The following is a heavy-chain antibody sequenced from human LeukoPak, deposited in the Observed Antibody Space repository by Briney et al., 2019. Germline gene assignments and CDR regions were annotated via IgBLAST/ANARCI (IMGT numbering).Heavy chain of an antibody. J-gene: IGHJ6*02. Sequence: ASVKVSCKASGYTFTSYDINWVRQATGQGLEWMGWMNPNSGNTGYAQRFQGRVTMTRNTSISTAYMELSSLGSEDTAVYYCARDQYCSGGSCPYYYYGMDVWGQGTTVTVSS. D-gene: IGHD2-15*01. V-gene: IGHV1-8*01. CDR2: MNPNSGNT. CDR1: GYTFTSYD. CDR3: ARDQYCSGGSCPYYYYGMDV.